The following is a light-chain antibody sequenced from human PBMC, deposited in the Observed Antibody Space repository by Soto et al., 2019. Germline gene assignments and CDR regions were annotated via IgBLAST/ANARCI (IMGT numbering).Light chain of an antibody. CDR1: QDISNY. J-gene: IGKJ4*01. Sequence: DIQMTQSPSSLSASVGDRVTITCQASQDISNYLNWYQQKPGKAPKLLIYDASTLETGVPSRFSGSGSGTDFTFTISSLQPEDVATYYCQQYHNLLLTFGGGTKVEIK. CDR2: DAS. CDR3: QQYHNLLLT. V-gene: IGKV1-33*01.